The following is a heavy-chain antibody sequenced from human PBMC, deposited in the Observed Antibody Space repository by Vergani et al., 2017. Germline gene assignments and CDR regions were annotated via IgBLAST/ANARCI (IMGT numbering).Heavy chain of an antibody. V-gene: IGHV4-59*01. CDR3: ARAGYCSGDGCYSGPFDY. CDR1: GSSISNNY. J-gene: IGHJ4*02. Sequence: QVQLQEAGPGLAKPSETLSLTCTVSGSSISNNYWSWIRQPPGKGLEWIGYISYGGITNYNPSLMGRVTISLDTSKNQFSLNLSSVTAADTAVYYCARAGYCSGDGCYSGPFDYWGQGTLVTVSS. D-gene: IGHD2-15*01. CDR2: ISYGGIT.